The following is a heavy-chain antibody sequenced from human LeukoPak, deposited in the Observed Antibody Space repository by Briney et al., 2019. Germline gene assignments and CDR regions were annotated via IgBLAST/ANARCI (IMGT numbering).Heavy chain of an antibody. CDR2: IDANSGGT. V-gene: IGHV1-2*02. J-gene: IGHJ4*02. CDR3: AKTVNSYDSSAYYPFDY. D-gene: IGHD3-22*01. Sequence: ASVKVPCKASGYTFTGYYMHWVRQAPGQGLEWMGWIDANSGGTNYAQTFEGRVTMTRDTSISTAYMELSRLRSDDTAVYYCAKTVNSYDSSAYYPFDYWGQGTLVTVSS. CDR1: GYTFTGYY.